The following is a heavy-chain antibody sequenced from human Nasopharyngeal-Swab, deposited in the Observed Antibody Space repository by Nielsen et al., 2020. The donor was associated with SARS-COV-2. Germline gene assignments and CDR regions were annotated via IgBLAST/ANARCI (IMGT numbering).Heavy chain of an antibody. CDR3: AKSSRIVVVPAAKWFDP. D-gene: IGHD2-2*01. J-gene: IGHJ5*02. Sequence: GGSLRLSCAASGFTFSSYAMSWVRQAPGKGLEWVSAISGSGGSTYYADSVKGRSTISRDNSKNTLYLQMNSLRAEDTAVYYCAKSSRIVVVPAAKWFDPWGQGTLVTVSS. CDR2: ISGSGGST. CDR1: GFTFSSYA. V-gene: IGHV3-23*01.